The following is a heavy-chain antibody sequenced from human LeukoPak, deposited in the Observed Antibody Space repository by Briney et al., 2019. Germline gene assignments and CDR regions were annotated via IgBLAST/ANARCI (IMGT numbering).Heavy chain of an antibody. CDR1: GGSISIYY. CDR3: ARGYNWNYGFRATHYFYFDL. Sequence: SETLSLTCSVSGGSISIYYWSWIRQSPQKGLEWLGEINHTGNTKYNPSLLGRIRMSGDSSSDRFSLSLNSVTATDTAVYYCARGYNWNYGFRATHYFYFDLWGPGTLVTVSS. CDR2: INHTGNT. J-gene: IGHJ2*01. D-gene: IGHD1-7*01. V-gene: IGHV4-34*01.